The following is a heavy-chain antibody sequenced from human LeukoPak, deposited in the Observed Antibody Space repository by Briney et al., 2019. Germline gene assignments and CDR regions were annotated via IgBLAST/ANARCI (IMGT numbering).Heavy chain of an antibody. CDR2: ISVSGGNT. D-gene: IGHD5-18*01. Sequence: GSLRLSCAASGFTFSSYAMSWVRQAPGKGLEWVSAISVSGGNTYYADSVKGRFTLPRDNSKNTLYLQMNSLRAEDTAVYYCAKESGYSFSDGTYWYFDLWGRGTLVTVSS. CDR1: GFTFSSYA. V-gene: IGHV3-23*01. J-gene: IGHJ2*01. CDR3: AKESGYSFSDGTYWYFDL.